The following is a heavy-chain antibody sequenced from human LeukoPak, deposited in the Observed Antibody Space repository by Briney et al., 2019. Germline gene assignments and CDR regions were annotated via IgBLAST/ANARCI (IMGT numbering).Heavy chain of an antibody. CDR3: AKKCSGGSCYPGYFQH. CDR1: GFTFSSYA. Sequence: GGSLRLSCAASGFTFSSYAMHWVRQAPGKGLEWVAVISYDGSNKYYADSVKGRFTISRDNSKNTLYLQMNSLRAEDTAVYYCAKKCSGGSCYPGYFQHWGQGTLVTVSS. J-gene: IGHJ1*01. D-gene: IGHD2-15*01. V-gene: IGHV3-30-3*02. CDR2: ISYDGSNK.